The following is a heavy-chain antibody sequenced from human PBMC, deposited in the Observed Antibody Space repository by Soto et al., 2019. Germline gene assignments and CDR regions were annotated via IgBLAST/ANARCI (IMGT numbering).Heavy chain of an antibody. CDR2: VYSSGRT. Sequence: SETLSLTCAVSGVSIVNNYWTWIRQPAGKGLEWLGRVYSSGRTTYNPSLKSRLTMSVDTSKNQFSLHLSSVTAADTAVYYCARREDTFDFWGQGMLVTVSS. CDR3: ARREDTFDF. J-gene: IGHJ4*02. V-gene: IGHV4-4*07. CDR1: GVSIVNNY.